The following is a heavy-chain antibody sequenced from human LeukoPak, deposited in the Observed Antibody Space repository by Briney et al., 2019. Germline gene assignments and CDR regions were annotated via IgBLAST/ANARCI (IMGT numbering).Heavy chain of an antibody. CDR2: IIPIFGIA. CDR3: ARDPVGIAAAGTDY. J-gene: IGHJ4*02. V-gene: IGHV1-69*04. D-gene: IGHD6-13*01. CDR1: GGTFSSYA. Sequence: SVKVSCKASGGTFSSYAISWVRQAPGQGLEWMGRIIPIFGIANYAQKFQGRVTITADKSTSTAYMELSSLRSEDTAVYYCARDPVGIAAAGTDYWGQGTLVTVSS.